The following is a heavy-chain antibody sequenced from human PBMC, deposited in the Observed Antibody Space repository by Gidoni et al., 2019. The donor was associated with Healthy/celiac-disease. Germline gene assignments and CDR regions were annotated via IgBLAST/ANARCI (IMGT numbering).Heavy chain of an antibody. D-gene: IGHD3-22*01. CDR2: ISGSGGST. CDR1: GFPFSSYA. Sequence: EVQLLEPGGGLVQPGGSLRLSCAASGFPFSSYAMRWVRQAPGKGLEWVSAISGSGGSTYYADSVKGRFTISRDNSKNTLYLQMNSLRAEDTAVYYCAKDYYDSSGYYRDYYYYGMDVWGQGTTVTVSS. V-gene: IGHV3-23*01. J-gene: IGHJ6*02. CDR3: AKDYYDSSGYYRDYYYYGMDV.